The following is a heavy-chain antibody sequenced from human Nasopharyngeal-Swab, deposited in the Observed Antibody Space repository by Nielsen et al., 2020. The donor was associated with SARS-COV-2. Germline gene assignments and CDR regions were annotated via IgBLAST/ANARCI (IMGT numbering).Heavy chain of an antibody. CDR2: IKQGGSET. Sequence: GASLQISCAVSGFNFSSYSMSWVRQAPGKGLEWLATIKQGGSETFYVASVKGRFTISSDDSKNSVYLQINSLRAEDTAVYYCAREAHDYSNYRRGTEWFDPWGQGTLVTVSS. CDR1: GFNFSSYS. V-gene: IGHV3-7*01. CDR3: AREAHDYSNYRRGTEWFDP. J-gene: IGHJ5*02. D-gene: IGHD4-11*01.